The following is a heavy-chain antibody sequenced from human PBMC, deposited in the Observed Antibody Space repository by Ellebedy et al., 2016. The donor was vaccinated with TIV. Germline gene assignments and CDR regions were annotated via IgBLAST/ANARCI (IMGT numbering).Heavy chain of an antibody. CDR3: ARAWSGYYMGYGMDV. CDR1: AGTFSSYA. D-gene: IGHD3-3*01. CDR2: IIPIFGTA. Sequence: SVKVSCXASAGTFSSYAISWVRQAPGQGLEWMGGIIPIFGTANYAQKFQGRVTITADESTSTAYMELSSLRSEDTAVYYCARAWSGYYMGYGMDVWGQGTTVTVSS. V-gene: IGHV1-69*13. J-gene: IGHJ6*02.